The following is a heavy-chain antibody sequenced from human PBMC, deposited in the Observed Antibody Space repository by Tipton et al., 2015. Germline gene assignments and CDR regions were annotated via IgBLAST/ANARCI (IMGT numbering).Heavy chain of an antibody. V-gene: IGHV5-51*01. Sequence: QSGAEVKKPGESLKISCKGSGYIFTSFWIGWVRQMTGKGLEWMGTIYPGDPETRYNPSFQGQVTISADRSITTAYLQWRSLKASDTAMYYCVRRARRVGSHSYPYYFDYWGQGTLVPVSS. CDR3: VRRARRVGSHSYPYYFDY. D-gene: IGHD1-26*01. CDR1: GYIFTSFW. CDR2: IYPGDPET. J-gene: IGHJ4*02.